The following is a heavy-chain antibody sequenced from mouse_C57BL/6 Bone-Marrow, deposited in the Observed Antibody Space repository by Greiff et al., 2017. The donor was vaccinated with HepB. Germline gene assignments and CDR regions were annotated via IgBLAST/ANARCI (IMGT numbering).Heavy chain of an antibody. D-gene: IGHD2-4*01. V-gene: IGHV1-15*01. CDR3: TRECYDYDRFAY. CDR2: IDPETGGT. J-gene: IGHJ3*01. Sequence: VQLQQSGAELVRPGASVTLSCKASGYTFTDYEMHWVKQTPVHGLEWIGAIDPETGGTAYNQKFKGKAILTADKSSSTAYMELRSLTSEDSAVYYCTRECYDYDRFAYWGQGTLVTVSA. CDR1: GYTFTDYE.